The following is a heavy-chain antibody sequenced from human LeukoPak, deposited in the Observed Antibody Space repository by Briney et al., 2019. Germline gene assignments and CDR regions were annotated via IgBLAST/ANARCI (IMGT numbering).Heavy chain of an antibody. CDR2: VSGSGAHT. CDR1: GFTFSSYA. V-gene: IGHV3-23*01. J-gene: IGHJ4*02. D-gene: IGHD4-23*01. CDR3: AKGSARRWFWYFDY. Sequence: PGGSLRLSCAASGFTFSSYAMTWVRQAPGKGLQWVSAVSGSGAHTYYADSVKGRFTISRDNSRDTLYLQMNSLRAEDTAVYYCAKGSARRWFWYFDYWGQGTLVTVSS.